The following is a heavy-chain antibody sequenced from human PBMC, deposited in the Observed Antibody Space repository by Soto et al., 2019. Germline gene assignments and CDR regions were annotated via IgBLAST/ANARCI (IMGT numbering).Heavy chain of an antibody. V-gene: IGHV4-39*01. CDR2: IYYSGST. J-gene: IGHJ6*02. CDR1: GGSISSSSYY. D-gene: IGHD3-3*01. CDR3: AGGLLGRIFGVVMFYYYYGMDV. Sequence: SETLSLTCTVSGGSISSSSYYWGWIRQPPGKGLEWIGSIYYSGSTYYNPSLKSRVTISVDTSKNQFSLRLSSVTAADTAVYYCAGGLLGRIFGVVMFYYYYGMDVWGQGTTVTVSS.